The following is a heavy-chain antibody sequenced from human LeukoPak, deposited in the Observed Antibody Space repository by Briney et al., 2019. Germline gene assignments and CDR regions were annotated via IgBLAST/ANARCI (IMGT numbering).Heavy chain of an antibody. J-gene: IGHJ5*02. CDR3: ARDLRGRFDP. V-gene: IGHV4-61*01. CDR1: GGSISSGSYY. CDR2: IYYSGST. Sequence: SQTLSLTCTVSGGSISSGSYYWSWIRQPPGKGLEWIGYIYYSGSTNYNPSLKSRVTISVDTSKNQFSLKLSSVTAADTAVYYCARDLRGRFDPWGQGTLVTVSS.